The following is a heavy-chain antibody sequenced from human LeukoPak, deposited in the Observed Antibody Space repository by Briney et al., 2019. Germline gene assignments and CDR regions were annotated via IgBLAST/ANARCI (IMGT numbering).Heavy chain of an antibody. D-gene: IGHD1-26*01. CDR1: GYTFTSYD. V-gene: IGHV1-8*03. Sequence: ASVKVSCKASGYTFTSYDINWVRQATGQGLEWMGWMNPNSGNTGYAQKFQGRVTITRNTSISTAYMELRSLRSDDTAVYYCARDQGSVGAFDYWGQGTLVTVSS. CDR2: MNPNSGNT. J-gene: IGHJ4*02. CDR3: ARDQGSVGAFDY.